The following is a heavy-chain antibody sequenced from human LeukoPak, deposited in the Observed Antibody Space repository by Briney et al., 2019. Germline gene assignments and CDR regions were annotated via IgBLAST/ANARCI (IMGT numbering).Heavy chain of an antibody. CDR1: GYTFTSYY. CDR3: ARDNSVEDTAWWFDP. V-gene: IGHV1-46*01. D-gene: IGHD4-23*01. J-gene: IGHJ5*02. CDR2: INPSGGST. Sequence: ASVKVSCKASGYTFTSYYMHWVRQAPGQGLEWMGIINPSGGSTSYAQTFQGRVTITRDMSTSTDYMELSSLRSEDTAVYYCARDNSVEDTAWWFDPWGQGTLVTVSS.